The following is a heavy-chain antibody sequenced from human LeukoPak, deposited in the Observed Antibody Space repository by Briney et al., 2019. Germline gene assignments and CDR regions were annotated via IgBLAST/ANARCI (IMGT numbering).Heavy chain of an antibody. CDR3: ARDYLYYYDSSGYYSY. J-gene: IGHJ4*02. CDR2: IYHSGST. CDR1: GGSFSGYY. D-gene: IGHD3-22*01. V-gene: IGHV4-34*01. Sequence: SETLSLTCAVYGGSFSGYYWSWIRQPPGKGLEWIGYIYHSGSTYYNPSLKSRVTISVDRSKNQFSLKLSSVTAADTAVYYCARDYLYYYDSSGYYSYWGQGTLVTVSS.